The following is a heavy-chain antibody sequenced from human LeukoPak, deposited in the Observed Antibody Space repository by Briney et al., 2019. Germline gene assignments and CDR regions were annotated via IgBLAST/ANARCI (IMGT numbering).Heavy chain of an antibody. J-gene: IGHJ4*02. CDR1: GGSISSYY. CDR2: FYSGGSA. V-gene: IGHV4-4*07. Sequence: PSETLSLTCTVSGGSISSYYWSWIRQPAGKGLGWIGRFYSGGSADYNPSLKSRVTMSVDTAKNQFSLKLSSVTAADTAAYYCARVYSGYDLPGSLANYYFDYWGQGTLVTVSS. D-gene: IGHD5-12*01. CDR3: ARVYSGYDLPGSLANYYFDY.